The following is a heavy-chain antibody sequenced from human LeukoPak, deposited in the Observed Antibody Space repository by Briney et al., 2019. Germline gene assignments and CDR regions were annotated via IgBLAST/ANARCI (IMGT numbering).Heavy chain of an antibody. V-gene: IGHV4-59*09. CDR3: ARGGVVVPTHYGMDV. Sequence: SRVTMSVDTPKNQFSLKLSSVTAADTAVYYCARGGVVVPTHYGMDVWGQGTTVTVSS. D-gene: IGHD2-2*01. J-gene: IGHJ6*02.